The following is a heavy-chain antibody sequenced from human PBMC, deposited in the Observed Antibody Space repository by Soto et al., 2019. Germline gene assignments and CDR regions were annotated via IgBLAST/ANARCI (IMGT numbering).Heavy chain of an antibody. Sequence: ASVKVSCRASGYTFTGNYMHWVRQAPGQGLEWMALINPTTGDTKYAQKFQGRATMTWDTAISTAYMELSRLRSDDTAIYFCARGYCNSIGCSHYLDYWGQGTMVTVSS. CDR3: ARGYCNSIGCSHYLDY. CDR2: INPTTGDT. CDR1: GYTFTGNY. D-gene: IGHD2-2*01. J-gene: IGHJ4*02. V-gene: IGHV1-2*02.